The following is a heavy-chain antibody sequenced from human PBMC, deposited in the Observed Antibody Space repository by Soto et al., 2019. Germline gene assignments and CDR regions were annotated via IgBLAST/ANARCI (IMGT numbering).Heavy chain of an antibody. J-gene: IGHJ4*02. CDR2: IYPGDSDT. Sequence: PGESLKISCKGSGYIFTSYWICCLLQMPGKGLEWMGIIYPGDSDTRYSPSFQGQVTISADKSISTAYLQWSSLKASDTAMYYCARGSTYYDILTGPDYWGQGTLVTVSS. CDR1: GYIFTSYW. CDR3: ARGSTYYDILTGPDY. V-gene: IGHV5-51*01. D-gene: IGHD3-9*01.